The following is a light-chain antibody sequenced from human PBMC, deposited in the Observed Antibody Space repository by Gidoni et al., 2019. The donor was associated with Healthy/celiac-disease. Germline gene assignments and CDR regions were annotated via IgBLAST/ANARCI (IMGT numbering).Light chain of an antibody. J-gene: IGKJ2*01. CDR2: AAA. V-gene: IGKV1-39*01. CDR3: QQSYSTPRT. CDR1: QSISSY. Sequence: DIQITHSPSSLSASVGDRVTITCRAIQSISSYLNWYQQKPGKAPKLLIYAAASLQSGVPSTFSGSGSGKDFTLTISSLQPEDFATDYCQQSYSTPRTFGQGTKLEIK.